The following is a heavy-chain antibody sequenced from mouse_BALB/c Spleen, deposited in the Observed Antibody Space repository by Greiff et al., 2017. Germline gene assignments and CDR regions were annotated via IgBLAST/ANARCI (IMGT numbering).Heavy chain of an antibody. CDR1: GYTFTSYW. J-gene: IGHJ2*01. D-gene: IGHD2-3*01. CDR3: ARDGFYY. CDR2: IYPGDGDT. Sequence: QVQLKQSGAELARPGASVKLSCKASGYTFTSYWMQWVKQRPGQGLEWIGAIYPGDGDTRYTQKFKGKATLTADKSSSTAYMQLSSLASEDSAVYYCARDGFYYWGQGTTLTVSS. V-gene: IGHV1-87*01.